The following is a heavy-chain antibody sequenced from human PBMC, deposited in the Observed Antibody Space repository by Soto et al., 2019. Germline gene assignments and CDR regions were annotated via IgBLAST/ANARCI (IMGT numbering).Heavy chain of an antibody. J-gene: IGHJ4*02. CDR3: ARERGAVVGQYFDY. V-gene: IGHV3-11*01. D-gene: IGHD6-19*01. CDR1: GFTFSAYY. CDR2: ISSSGDTG. Sequence: QVQLVESGGGLVKPGGSLRLSCAASGFTFSAYYMSWIRQAPGKGLEWISYISSSGDTGNYADSVKGRFTVSRDNAKNSLDLLTDSLSAEDAAVYYCARERGAVVGQYFDYWGQGTLVTVSS.